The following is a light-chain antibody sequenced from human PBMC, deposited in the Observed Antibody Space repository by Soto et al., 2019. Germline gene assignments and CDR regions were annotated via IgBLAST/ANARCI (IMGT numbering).Light chain of an antibody. CDR2: DSS. J-gene: IGKJ4*01. CDR1: QSVGTY. Sequence: EIVLTQSPATLSLSPGERATLSCRASQSVGTYFAWYQQKPGQAPRLLIYDSSNRATGIPARFSGSGSGTDFPLTIASLGLEIFEVNSCQHRTDWPSPSGGGTKVKIK. V-gene: IGKV3-11*01. CDR3: QHRTDWPSP.